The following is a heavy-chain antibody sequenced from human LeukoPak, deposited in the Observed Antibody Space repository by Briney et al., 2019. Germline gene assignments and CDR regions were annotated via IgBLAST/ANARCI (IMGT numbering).Heavy chain of an antibody. CDR1: GFTFSSYG. CDR2: IWYDGSNK. D-gene: IGHD2-2*01. CDR3: ARADYQLLSPSYNWFDP. J-gene: IGHJ5*02. Sequence: GGSLRLSCAVSGFTFSSYGMHWVRQAPGKGLEWVAVIWYDGSNKYYADSVKGRFTISRDNSKNTLYLQMNSLRAEDTAVYYCARADYQLLSPSYNWFDPWGQGTLVTVSS. V-gene: IGHV3-33*01.